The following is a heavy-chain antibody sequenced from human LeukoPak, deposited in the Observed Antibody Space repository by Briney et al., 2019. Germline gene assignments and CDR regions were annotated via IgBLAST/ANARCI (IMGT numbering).Heavy chain of an antibody. J-gene: IGHJ4*02. CDR2: IYTGGGR. CDR1: GFTVSSYY. Sequence: GGSLRPSCAASGFTVSSYYMNWVRQAPGKELEWVSVIYTGGGRYYADSVRGRFTISRDTSKNMVSLQMNSLRVEDTAVYYCARDQRNYYDSSGSPGDYWGQGTLVTVSS. D-gene: IGHD3-22*01. V-gene: IGHV3-53*01. CDR3: ARDQRNYYDSSGSPGDY.